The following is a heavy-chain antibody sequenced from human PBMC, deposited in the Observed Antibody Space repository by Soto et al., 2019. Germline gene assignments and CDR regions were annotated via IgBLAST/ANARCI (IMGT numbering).Heavy chain of an antibody. V-gene: IGHV4-34*01. CDR1: GGSFSGYY. D-gene: IGHD2-21*02. J-gene: IGHJ6*02. CDR3: ARGNRGVVTPAAYYYYGMDV. Sequence: SETLSLTCAVYGGSFSGYYWSWIRQPPGKGLEWIGEINHSGSTNYNPSLKSRVTISVDTSKNQFSLKLSSVTAADTAVYYCARGNRGVVTPAAYYYYGMDVWGQGTTVTVSS. CDR2: INHSGST.